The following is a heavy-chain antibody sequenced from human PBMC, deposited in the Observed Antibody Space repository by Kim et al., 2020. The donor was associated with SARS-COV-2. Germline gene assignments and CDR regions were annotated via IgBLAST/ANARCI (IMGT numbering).Heavy chain of an antibody. CDR1: GFPFGDYA. J-gene: IGHJ4*02. D-gene: IGHD5-18*01. V-gene: IGHV3-49*03. Sequence: GGSLRLSCRGSGFPFGDYALSWFRQAPGKGLEWVSFIRSEPYGGTTEYAASVKGRFTISRDDFKSIAYLQMNSLKTEDTAVYYCTRGFSYGLFDYWGQGT. CDR3: TRGFSYGLFDY. CDR2: IRSEPYGGTT.